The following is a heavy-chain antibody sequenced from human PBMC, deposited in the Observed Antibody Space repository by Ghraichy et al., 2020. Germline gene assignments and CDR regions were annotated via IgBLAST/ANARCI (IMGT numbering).Heavy chain of an antibody. CDR1: GYTFPGYY. CDR3: ATHDYYDILTGYLPFDI. J-gene: IGHJ3*02. CDR2: IKPNSGVT. V-gene: IGHV1-2*02. D-gene: IGHD3-9*01. Sequence: ASVKVSCKASGYTFPGYYMHWVRQAPGQGLEWMGWIKPNSGVTNYAQKFQGRVTMTRDTSISAAYMELSRLRSDDTAVYYCATHDYYDILTGYLPFDIWGQGTMVTVSS.